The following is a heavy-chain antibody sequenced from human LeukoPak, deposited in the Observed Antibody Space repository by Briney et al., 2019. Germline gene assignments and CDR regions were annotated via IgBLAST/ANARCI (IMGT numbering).Heavy chain of an antibody. V-gene: IGHV3-33*01. CDR2: IWYDGSNK. Sequence: GRSLRLSCAASGFTFSSYGMHWVRQAPGKGLEWVAVIWYDGSNKYYADSVKGRFTISRDNSKNTLYLQMNSLRAEDTAVYYCARGRRDGYNFGQFSHFDYWGQGTLVTVSS. CDR1: GFTFSSYG. D-gene: IGHD5-24*01. CDR3: ARGRRDGYNFGQFSHFDY. J-gene: IGHJ4*02.